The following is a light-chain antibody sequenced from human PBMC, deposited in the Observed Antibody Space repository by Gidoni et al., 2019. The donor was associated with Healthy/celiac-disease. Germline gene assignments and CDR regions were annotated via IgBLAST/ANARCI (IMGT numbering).Light chain of an antibody. CDR2: AAS. V-gene: IGKV1-39*01. CDR1: QSISSY. CDR3: QQSYSTLRT. Sequence: DIQMTQSPSSLSASVGDRVTITCRASQSISSYLNWYQQKRGKAPKLLIYAASSEHSGVPSRFSGSGGGTDLTNTISRQQPEDVATYCCQQSYSTLRTFGQGTKVEIK. J-gene: IGKJ1*01.